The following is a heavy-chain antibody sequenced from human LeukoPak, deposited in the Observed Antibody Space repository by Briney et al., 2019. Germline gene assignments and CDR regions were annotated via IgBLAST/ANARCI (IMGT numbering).Heavy chain of an antibody. CDR3: ARDRRGSSSLDY. Sequence: SETLSLTCTVSGGSISTYYWSWIRQPPGKGLEWIGYIYYSGSTNYNPSLKSRVTISVDTSKNRFSLKLTSVTAADTAVYHCARDRRGSSSLDYWGQGTLVTVSS. D-gene: IGHD6-13*01. V-gene: IGHV4-59*01. CDR1: GGSISTYY. J-gene: IGHJ4*02. CDR2: IYYSGST.